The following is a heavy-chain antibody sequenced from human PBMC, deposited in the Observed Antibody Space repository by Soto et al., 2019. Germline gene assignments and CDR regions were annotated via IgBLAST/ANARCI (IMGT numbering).Heavy chain of an antibody. CDR1: GFTFDDYA. CDR3: TSHKYGIDY. Sequence: SLRLSCAASGFTFDDYAMHWVRQVPGKGLEWVSGINWNSGSIGYADSVKGRFAISRDNAKNTLYLQMNSLTTEDTAVYYCTSHKYGIDYWGQGTLVTVSS. V-gene: IGHV3-9*01. CDR2: INWNSGSI. J-gene: IGHJ4*02. D-gene: IGHD2-2*01.